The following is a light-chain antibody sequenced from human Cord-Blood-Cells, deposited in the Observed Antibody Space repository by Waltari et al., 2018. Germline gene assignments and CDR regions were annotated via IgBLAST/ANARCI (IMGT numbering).Light chain of an antibody. CDR1: QSVLYSSNNKNY. V-gene: IGKV4-1*01. CDR2: WAS. Sequence: DIVMTQSPDSLAVSLGERATINCKSSQSVLYSSNNKNYLAWYQQKPGQPPKLLIYWASTRESVVPDRFSGSGSGTDFTLAISSLPAEDVAVYYCQQYYSTPWTFGQGTKVEIK. J-gene: IGKJ1*01. CDR3: QQYYSTPWT.